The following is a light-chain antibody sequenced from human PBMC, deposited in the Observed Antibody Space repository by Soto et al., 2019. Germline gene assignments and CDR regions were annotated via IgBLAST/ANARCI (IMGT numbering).Light chain of an antibody. Sequence: EILMTQSPDTLSVSPGERVTLSCRASRTVSNRLAWYQHKPGQAPRLLISGASTGATGIPPRFRGSESGTEFTLTVDILQSEDIAIYYCQQYYHWPVTFGGGTKVEIK. CDR1: RTVSNR. J-gene: IGKJ4*01. CDR2: GAS. V-gene: IGKV3-15*01. CDR3: QQYYHWPVT.